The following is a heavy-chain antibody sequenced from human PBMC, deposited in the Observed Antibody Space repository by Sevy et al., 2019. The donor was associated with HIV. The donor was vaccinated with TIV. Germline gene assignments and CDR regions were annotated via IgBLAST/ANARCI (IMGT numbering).Heavy chain of an antibody. Sequence: GGSLRLSCAASGFTFSSYWMSWVRQAPGKGLEWVANIKQDGSEKYYVDSVKGRFTISRDNAKNSLYLQMNSLRAEDTAVYYCARDSTFSLDIVVVPAAIGPDYWGQGTLVTVSS. CDR1: GFTFSSYW. CDR3: ARDSTFSLDIVVVPAAIGPDY. D-gene: IGHD2-2*02. V-gene: IGHV3-7*01. CDR2: IKQDGSEK. J-gene: IGHJ4*02.